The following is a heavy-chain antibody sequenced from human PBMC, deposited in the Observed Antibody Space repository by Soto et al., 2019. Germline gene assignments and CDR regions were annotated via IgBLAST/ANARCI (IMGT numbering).Heavy chain of an antibody. V-gene: IGHV4-59*01. CDR1: GGSISSYY. CDR2: IYYSGST. D-gene: IGHD3-3*01. Sequence: WETLSLTGTVSGGSISSYYWSWIRQPPGKGLEWIGYIYYSGSTNYNPSLKSRVTISVDTSKNQFSLKLSSVTAADTAVYYCARGGGNVNYDFWSGYYRLNYYYYGMDVWGQGTTVTAP. CDR3: ARGGGNVNYDFWSGYYRLNYYYYGMDV. J-gene: IGHJ6*02.